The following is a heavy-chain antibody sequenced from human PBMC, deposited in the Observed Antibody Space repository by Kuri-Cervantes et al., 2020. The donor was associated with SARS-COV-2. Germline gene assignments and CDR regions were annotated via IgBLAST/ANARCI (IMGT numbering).Heavy chain of an antibody. CDR3: ASETYWRFDL. J-gene: IGHJ2*01. CDR1: GFTFSNAW. Sequence: GESLKISCAASGFTFSNAWMSWVRQAPGKGLEWVGRIKSKTDGGTTDYAAPVKGRFTISRDDSKNTLYLQMNSLKTEDTAVYFCASETYWRFDLWGRGTLVTVSS. CDR2: IKSKTDGGTT. V-gene: IGHV3-15*01.